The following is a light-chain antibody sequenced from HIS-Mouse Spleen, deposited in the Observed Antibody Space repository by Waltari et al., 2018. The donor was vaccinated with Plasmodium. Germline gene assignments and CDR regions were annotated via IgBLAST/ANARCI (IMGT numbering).Light chain of an antibody. J-gene: IGLJ1*01. CDR1: SRDVGSYNL. Sequence: QSALTQPASVSGSPGQSITTSCPGTSRDVGSYNLVSWYQQQPGKAPKLMIYEGSTRPSGVSNSFSGSKSGNTASLTISGLQAEDEADYYCCSYAGSSTYVFGTGTKVTVL. CDR2: EGS. V-gene: IGLV2-23*01. CDR3: CSYAGSSTYV.